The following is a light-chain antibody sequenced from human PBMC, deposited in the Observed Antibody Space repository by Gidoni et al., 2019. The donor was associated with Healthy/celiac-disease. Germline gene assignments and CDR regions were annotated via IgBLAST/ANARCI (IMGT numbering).Light chain of an antibody. V-gene: IGLV2-11*02. J-gene: IGLJ1*01. CDR3: CSYAGSYTRYV. CDR2: DVS. Sequence: QSALTQPTSVSGSPGQAVTISCTGTSGDVGMYNYVSWYQQHPGKPPKLILHDVSQRPSGVPDLFSGSKSGNTASLTISGLQSDDDADYYCCSYAGSYTRYVFGTGTKVTVL. CDR1: SGDVGMYNY.